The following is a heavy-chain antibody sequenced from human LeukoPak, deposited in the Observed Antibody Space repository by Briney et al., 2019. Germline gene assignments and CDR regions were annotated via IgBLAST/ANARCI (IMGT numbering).Heavy chain of an antibody. CDR2: ISSSSSYI. CDR3: AKDQSTAYYYYYGMDV. D-gene: IGHD5/OR15-5a*01. Sequence: GGSLRLSCAASGFTFSTHWMSWVRQAPGKGLEWVSSISSSSSYIYYADSVKGRFTISRDNAKNSLYLQMNSLRAEDTAVYYCAKDQSTAYYYYYGMDVWGQGTTVTVSS. CDR1: GFTFSTHW. V-gene: IGHV3-21*01. J-gene: IGHJ6*02.